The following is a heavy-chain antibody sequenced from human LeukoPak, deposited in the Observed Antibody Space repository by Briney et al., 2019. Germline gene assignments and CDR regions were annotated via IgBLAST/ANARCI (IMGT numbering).Heavy chain of an antibody. D-gene: IGHD5-18*01. CDR2: INPNSGGT. CDR3: ARDIVMVTYWFDP. V-gene: IGHV1-2*02. CDR1: RYTFTGYF. Sequence: GASVKDSCKASRYTFTGYFMHWVGQAPGQGLEWMGWINPNSGGTNYAQKFQGRVTMTRDTSISTAYMELSRLRSDDTAVYYCARDIVMVTYWFDPWGQGTLVTVSS. J-gene: IGHJ5*02.